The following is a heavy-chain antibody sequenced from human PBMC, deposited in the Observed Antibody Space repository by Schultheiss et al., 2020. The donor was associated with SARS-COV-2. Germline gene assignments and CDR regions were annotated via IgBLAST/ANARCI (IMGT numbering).Heavy chain of an antibody. V-gene: IGHV4-59*01. J-gene: IGHJ6*03. D-gene: IGHD3-3*01. Sequence: SQTLSLTCTVSGGSISSYYWSWIRQPPGKGLEWIGYIYYSGSTNYNPSLKSRVTISVDTSKNQFSLKLSSVTAAETAVYYCARDYGYDFWSGYSDRGDYYMDVWGKGTTVTVSS. CDR1: GGSISSYY. CDR3: ARDYGYDFWSGYSDRGDYYMDV. CDR2: IYYSGST.